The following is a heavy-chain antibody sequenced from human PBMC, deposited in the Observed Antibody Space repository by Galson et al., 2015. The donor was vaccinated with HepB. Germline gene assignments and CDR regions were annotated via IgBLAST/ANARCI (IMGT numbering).Heavy chain of an antibody. CDR2: IYYSGST. D-gene: IGHD2-2*01. J-gene: IGHJ4*02. Sequence: TLSLTCTVSGGSISSGGYYWSWIRQHPGKGLEWIGYIYYSGSTYYNPSLKSRVTISVDTSKNQFSLKLSSVTAADTAVYYCARARCSSTSCYSEFDYWGQGTLVTVSS. CDR1: GGSISSGGYY. CDR3: ARARCSSTSCYSEFDY. V-gene: IGHV4-31*03.